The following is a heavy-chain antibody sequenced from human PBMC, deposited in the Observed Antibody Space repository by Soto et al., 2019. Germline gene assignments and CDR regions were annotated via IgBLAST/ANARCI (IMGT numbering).Heavy chain of an antibody. J-gene: IGHJ4*02. V-gene: IGHV1-69*06. CDR3: ARGGGEMANPPPYLY. CDR1: RGTLESFA. Sequence: EASLTLSFKPSRGTLESFAISWVRQDPGQGLGWMGGVIPMFPKPNYSQKFQVRVSITADKSTNTVYMGMNSLMSEDTAVYYCARGGGEMANPPPYLYWGQGNQVTVSP. CDR2: VIPMFPKP. D-gene: IGHD3-16*01.